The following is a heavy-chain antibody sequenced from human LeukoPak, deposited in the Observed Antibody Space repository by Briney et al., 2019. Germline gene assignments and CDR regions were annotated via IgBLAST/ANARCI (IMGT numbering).Heavy chain of an antibody. J-gene: IGHJ5*02. Sequence: PSETPSLTCTVSGGSISSYYWSWIRQPPGKGLEWIGYIYYSGSTNYNPSLKSRVTISVDTSKNQFSLKLSSVTAADTAVYYCARGPYSGSYYVQLAAWFDPWGQGTLVTVSS. D-gene: IGHD1-26*01. CDR3: ARGPYSGSYYVQLAAWFDP. V-gene: IGHV4-59*01. CDR1: GGSISSYY. CDR2: IYYSGST.